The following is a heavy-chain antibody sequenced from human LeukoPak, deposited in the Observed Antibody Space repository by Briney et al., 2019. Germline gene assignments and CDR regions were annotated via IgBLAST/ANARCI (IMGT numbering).Heavy chain of an antibody. CDR2: ISYDGSNK. J-gene: IGHJ4*02. Sequence: GGSLRLSCAASGFTFSSYAMHWVRQAPGKGLEWVAVISYDGSNKYYADSVKGRFTISKDNSKNTLYLQMNSLRAEDTAVYYCATLPEERGIYDILTGRSTFDYWGQGTLVTVSS. D-gene: IGHD3-9*01. CDR1: GFTFSSYA. V-gene: IGHV3-30-3*01. CDR3: ATLPEERGIYDILTGRSTFDY.